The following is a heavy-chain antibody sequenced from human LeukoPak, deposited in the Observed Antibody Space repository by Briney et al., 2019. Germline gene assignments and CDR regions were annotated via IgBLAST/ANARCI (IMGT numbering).Heavy chain of an antibody. CDR2: ISSSGRTI. J-gene: IGHJ4*02. V-gene: IGHV3-48*03. D-gene: IGHD4-11*01. CDR1: GFTFNNYD. Sequence: GGSLRLSCAASGFTFNNYDMNWVRQAPGKGLEWVSYISSSGRTIYYADSVKGRFTISRDNSKNTLYLQMNSLRAEDTAVYYCARSYSHDYWGQGTLVTVSS. CDR3: ARSYSHDY.